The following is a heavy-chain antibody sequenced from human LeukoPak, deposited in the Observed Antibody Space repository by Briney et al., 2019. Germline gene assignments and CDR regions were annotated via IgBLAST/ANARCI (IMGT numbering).Heavy chain of an antibody. Sequence: SETLSLTCTVSGGSINSSSYYWGWIRQPPGKGLEWIGSIYYSGSTYYNPSLKSRVTISVDTSKNQFSLKLSSVTAADTAVYYCARHNDPGITFGGVIVLFDYWGQGTLVTVSS. CDR2: IYYSGST. CDR3: ARHNDPGITFGGVIVLFDY. CDR1: GGSINSSSYY. J-gene: IGHJ4*02. D-gene: IGHD3-16*02. V-gene: IGHV4-39*01.